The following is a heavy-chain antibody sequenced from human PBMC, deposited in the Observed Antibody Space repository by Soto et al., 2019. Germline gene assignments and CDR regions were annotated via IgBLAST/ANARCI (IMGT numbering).Heavy chain of an antibody. CDR2: ISYDGSNK. Sequence: GGSLRLSCAASGFTFSNYAMHWVRQAPGKGLEWVAVISYDGSNKYYADSVKGRFTISRDNSQNTLYLQMNSPTAEDTADYYCARRLTPYYFDYWGQGTLVTVSS. J-gene: IGHJ4*02. V-gene: IGHV3-30-3*01. CDR1: GFTFSNYA. CDR3: ARRLTPYYFDY.